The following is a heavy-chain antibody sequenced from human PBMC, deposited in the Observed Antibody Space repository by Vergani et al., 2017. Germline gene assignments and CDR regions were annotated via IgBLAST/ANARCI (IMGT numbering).Heavy chain of an antibody. CDR3: ARDYENVWYSSTMRSFDY. CDR2: ISSSSSYI. Sequence: VQLVESGGGLVKPGGSLRLSCAASGFTFSSNSMNWVRQAPGKGLEWVSSISSSSSYIYYANSVKGRFTISRDNAKNSLYLQMNSLRAEDTAVYYCARDYENVWYSSTMRSFDYWGQGTLVTVSS. CDR1: GFTFSSNS. V-gene: IGHV3-21*01. D-gene: IGHD6-13*01. J-gene: IGHJ4*02.